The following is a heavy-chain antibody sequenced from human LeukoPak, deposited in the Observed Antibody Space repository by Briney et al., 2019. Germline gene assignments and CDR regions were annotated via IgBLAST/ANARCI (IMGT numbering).Heavy chain of an antibody. Sequence: PSQTLSLTCAVSGGSISSGGYSWSWIRQPPGKGLEWIGYIYHSGSTYYNPSLKSRVTISVDRSKNQFSLKLSSVTAADTAVYYCAKVYWNYRGFDYWGQGTLVTVSS. J-gene: IGHJ4*02. CDR1: GGSISSGGYS. CDR3: AKVYWNYRGFDY. CDR2: IYHSGST. V-gene: IGHV4-30-2*01. D-gene: IGHD1-7*01.